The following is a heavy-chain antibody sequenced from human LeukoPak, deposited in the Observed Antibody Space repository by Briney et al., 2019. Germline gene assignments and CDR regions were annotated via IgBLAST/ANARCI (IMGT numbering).Heavy chain of an antibody. CDR2: IIPIFGTA. CDR3: ASYDSSGYYYGDFDY. D-gene: IGHD3-22*01. J-gene: IGHJ4*02. Sequence: GASVKVSCKASGGTFSSYAICWVRQAPGQGLEWMGGIIPIFGTANYAQKFQGRVTITADKSTSTAYMELSSLRSEDTAVYYCASYDSSGYYYGDFDYWGQGTLVTVSS. CDR1: GGTFSSYA. V-gene: IGHV1-69*06.